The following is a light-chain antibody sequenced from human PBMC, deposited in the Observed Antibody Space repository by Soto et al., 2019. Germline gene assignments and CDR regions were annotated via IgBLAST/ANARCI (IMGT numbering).Light chain of an antibody. CDR2: GAS. V-gene: IGKV3-15*01. Sequence: EIVMTQSPATLSVSPGERATLSCLASQTVNSNLAWYQQKPGQAPRLLIYGASTRATGIPARFSGSGSGTEFTLTISSLQSEDFAVYYCQQYNNWPRTFGQGTKVDI. CDR3: QQYNNWPRT. J-gene: IGKJ1*01. CDR1: QTVNSN.